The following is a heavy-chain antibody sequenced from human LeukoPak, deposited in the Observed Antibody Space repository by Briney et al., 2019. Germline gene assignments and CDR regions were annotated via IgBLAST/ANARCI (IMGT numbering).Heavy chain of an antibody. D-gene: IGHD5-24*01. CDR3: ARAPPWRPKNNWFDP. V-gene: IGHV3-74*01. Sequence: GGSLRLSCAASGFTFSSYWMHWVRHAPGKGLVWVSRINSDGSSTIYADSVKGRFTISRDNAKNTPYLQMNSLRAEDTAVYYCARAPPWRPKNNWFDPWGQGTLVTVSS. J-gene: IGHJ5*02. CDR2: INSDGSST. CDR1: GFTFSSYW.